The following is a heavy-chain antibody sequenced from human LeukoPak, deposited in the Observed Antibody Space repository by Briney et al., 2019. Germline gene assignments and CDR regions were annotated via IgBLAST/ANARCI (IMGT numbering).Heavy chain of an antibody. CDR2: IYYSGST. J-gene: IGHJ3*02. V-gene: IGHV4-39*07. CDR1: GGSISSSSYY. Sequence: SETLSLTCTVSGGSISSSSYYWGWIRQPPGKGLEWIGSIYYSGSTYYNPSLKSRVTISVDTSKNQFSLKLSSVTAADTAVYYCARGYYDSSGYYGAYDAFDIWGQGTMVTASS. D-gene: IGHD3-22*01. CDR3: ARGYYDSSGYYGAYDAFDI.